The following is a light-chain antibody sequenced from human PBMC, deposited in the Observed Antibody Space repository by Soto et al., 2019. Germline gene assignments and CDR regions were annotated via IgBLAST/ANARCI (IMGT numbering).Light chain of an antibody. CDR2: AAS. CDR1: QGISSY. V-gene: IGKV1-8*01. CDR3: QPYYSYPWK. Sequence: AIRLTQSPSSLSASTGDRVTITCRASQGISSYLAWYQQKPGKDPKLLIYAASTLQSGVPSRFSGSGSGTDFTLTISCLQSEDFATYYCQPYYSYPWKFGQGTKLE. J-gene: IGKJ1*01.